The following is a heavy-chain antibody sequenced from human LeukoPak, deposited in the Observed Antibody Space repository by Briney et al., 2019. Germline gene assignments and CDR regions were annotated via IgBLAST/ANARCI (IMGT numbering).Heavy chain of an antibody. CDR2: IYHSGST. CDR1: GYSISSGYY. J-gene: IGHJ4*02. Sequence: SETLSLTCTVSGYSISSGYYWGWIRPPPGKGLEWIGSIYHSGSTYYNPSLKSRVTISVDTSKNQFSLKLSSVTAADTAVYYCAKAPVTTRRGAYCYPFDYWGQGTLVTVSS. D-gene: IGHD2-21*01. CDR3: AKAPVTTRRGAYCYPFDY. V-gene: IGHV4-38-2*02.